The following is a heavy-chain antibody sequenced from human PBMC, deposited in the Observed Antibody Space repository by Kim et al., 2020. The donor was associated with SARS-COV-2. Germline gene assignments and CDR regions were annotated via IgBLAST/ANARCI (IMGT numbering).Heavy chain of an antibody. CDR3: ARGKRVPAARRGGGFVDY. J-gene: IGHJ4*02. Sequence: SETLSLTCAVYGGSFSGYYWSWIRQPPGKGLEWIGAINHSGSTNYNPSLKSRVTISVDTSKNQFSLKLSSVTAAGRAVYYCARGKRVPAARRGGGFVDYWGQGTLVTVSS. D-gene: IGHD6-6*01. CDR1: GGSFSGYY. CDR2: INHSGST. V-gene: IGHV4-34*01.